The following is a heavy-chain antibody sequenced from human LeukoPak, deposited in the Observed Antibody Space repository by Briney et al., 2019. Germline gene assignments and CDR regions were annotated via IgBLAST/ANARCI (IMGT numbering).Heavy chain of an antibody. CDR1: GFTFSDYY. D-gene: IGHD3-3*01. V-gene: IGHV3-11*04. J-gene: IGHJ5*02. Sequence: GGSLRLSCAASGFTFSDYYMSWIRQAPGKGLEWVSYISSSGGTIYYADSVKGRFTISRDNAKNSLYLQMNSLRAEDTAVYYCARDERFGRTRGGFDPWGQGTLVTVSS. CDR2: ISSSGGTI. CDR3: ARDERFGRTRGGFDP.